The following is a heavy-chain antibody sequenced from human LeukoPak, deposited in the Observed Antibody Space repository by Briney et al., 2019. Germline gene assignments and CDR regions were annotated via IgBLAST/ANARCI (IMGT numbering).Heavy chain of an antibody. J-gene: IGHJ5*02. CDR2: IYSSGST. V-gene: IGHV4-61*02. CDR1: GGSISSGSYY. Sequence: PSQTLSLTCTVSGGSISSGSYYWSWIRQPAGKGLEWTGRIYSSGSTNYNPSLKSRVTISVDTSKNQFSLKLSSVTAADTAVYYCARSVYYDSSGYYFPARWFDPWGRGTLVSVSS. D-gene: IGHD3-22*01. CDR3: ARSVYYDSSGYYFPARWFDP.